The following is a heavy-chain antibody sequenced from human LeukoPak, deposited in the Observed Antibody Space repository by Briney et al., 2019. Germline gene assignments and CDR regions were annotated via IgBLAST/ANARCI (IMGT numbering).Heavy chain of an antibody. V-gene: IGHV1-18*01. CDR2: INPNSGGT. J-gene: IGHJ6*03. CDR3: ARDLGQYYYMDV. CDR1: GYTFTSYD. Sequence: VASVKVSCKASGYTFTSYDINWVRQATGQGLEWMGWINPNSGGTNYAQEFQGRVTMTTDTSTSTAYMELRGLRSDDTAVYYCARDLGQYYYMDVWGKGTTVTISS.